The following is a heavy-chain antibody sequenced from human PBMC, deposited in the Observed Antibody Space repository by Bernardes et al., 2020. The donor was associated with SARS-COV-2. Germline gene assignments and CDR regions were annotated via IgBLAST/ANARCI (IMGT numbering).Heavy chain of an antibody. CDR2: IKRKTDGGTT. J-gene: IGHJ4*02. CDR1: GFTFSNAW. V-gene: IGHV3-15*07. Sequence: GGSLILSCAASGFTFSNAWMNWVRQAPGQGLEWVGHIKRKTDGGTTDYAAPVKGRFTISGDDSKNTMYLQMNSLKTEDTAVYYCTTGAEIYYDSSGFSYYFDFWGQGTLVTVSS. D-gene: IGHD3-22*01. CDR3: TTGAEIYYDSSGFSYYFDF.